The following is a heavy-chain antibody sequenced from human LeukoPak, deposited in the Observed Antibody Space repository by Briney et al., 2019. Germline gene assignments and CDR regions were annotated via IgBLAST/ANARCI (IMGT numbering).Heavy chain of an antibody. J-gene: IGHJ5*02. CDR1: GFTFSNYA. CDR3: TTEALGYSYGQS. D-gene: IGHD5-18*01. V-gene: IGHV3-23*01. Sequence: GGSLRLSCAASGFTFSNYAMSWVRQAPGKGLEWVSAISGSGGSTYYADSVKGRFTISRDNSKNTLHLQLNSLRAEDTAVYYCTTEALGYSYGQSWGRGTLVTVSS. CDR2: ISGSGGST.